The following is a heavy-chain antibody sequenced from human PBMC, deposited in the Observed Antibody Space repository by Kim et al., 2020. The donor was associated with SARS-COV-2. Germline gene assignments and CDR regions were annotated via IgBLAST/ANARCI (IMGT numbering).Heavy chain of an antibody. J-gene: IGHJ4*02. D-gene: IGHD1-26*01. CDR2: T. V-gene: IGHV1-3*01. CDR3: ARGGSGSSLWY. Sequence: TKYSQKFQGRVTITRDTSASTAYMELSSLRSEDTAVYYCARGGSGSSLWYWGQGTLVTVSS.